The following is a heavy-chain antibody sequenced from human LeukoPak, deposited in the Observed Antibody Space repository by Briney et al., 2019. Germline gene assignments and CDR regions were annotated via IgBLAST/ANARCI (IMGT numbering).Heavy chain of an antibody. V-gene: IGHV3-53*01. CDR3: AREPRYCSGGSCYSPDAFDI. Sequence: GGSLRLSCAASGFTVSSNYMSWVRQAPGKGLEWVSVIYSGGSTYYADSVKGRFTISRDNSKNTLYLQMNSLRAEDTAVYYCAREPRYCSGGSCYSPDAFDIWGQGTMVTVSS. CDR2: IYSGGST. CDR1: GFTVSSNY. D-gene: IGHD2-15*01. J-gene: IGHJ3*02.